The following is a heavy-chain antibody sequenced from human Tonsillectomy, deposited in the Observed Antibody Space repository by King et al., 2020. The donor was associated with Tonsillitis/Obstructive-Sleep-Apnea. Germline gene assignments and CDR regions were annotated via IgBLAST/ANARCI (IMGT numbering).Heavy chain of an antibody. D-gene: IGHD6-19*01. CDR1: GFTFSNYW. J-gene: IGHJ4*02. V-gene: IGHV3-74*01. Sequence: DVQLVESGGGLVQPGGSLRLSCAVSGFTFSNYWMHWVRQAPGKGLVWVSHISSDGSRTGYADSVKGRFTITRDSAKNTLYLQMNSLRAEDTAVYYCARAGVAVAGGDYWGQGTLVTVSS. CDR2: ISSDGSRT. CDR3: ARAGVAVAGGDY.